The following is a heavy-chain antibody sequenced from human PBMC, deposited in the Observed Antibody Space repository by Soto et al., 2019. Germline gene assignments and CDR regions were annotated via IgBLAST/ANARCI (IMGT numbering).Heavy chain of an antibody. CDR1: GYTFTGYY. J-gene: IGHJ4*02. CDR3: ARDTAAAGPLLFDY. V-gene: IGHV1-2*04. CDR2: INPNSGGT. Sequence: ASVKVSCKASGYTFTGYYMHWVRQAPGQGLEWMGWINPNSGGTNYAQKFQGWVTMTRDTSISTAYMELSRLRSDDTAAYYCARDTAAAGPLLFDYLGQGNLVTGS. D-gene: IGHD6-13*01.